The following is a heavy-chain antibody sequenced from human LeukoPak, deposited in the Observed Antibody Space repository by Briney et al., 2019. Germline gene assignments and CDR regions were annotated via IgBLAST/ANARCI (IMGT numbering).Heavy chain of an antibody. D-gene: IGHD3-9*01. Sequence: PGRSLRLSCAASGFTFSSYGMNWVRQAPGKGLEWVAIIWDDGNKKYYVDSVRGRFTISRDNSNNMMYLQMNSLRAEDTAVYYCVRVVVNGFDWTFDYWGQGTLVTVSS. CDR1: GFTFSSYG. V-gene: IGHV3-33*01. CDR3: VRVVVNGFDWTFDY. J-gene: IGHJ4*02. CDR2: IWDDGNKK.